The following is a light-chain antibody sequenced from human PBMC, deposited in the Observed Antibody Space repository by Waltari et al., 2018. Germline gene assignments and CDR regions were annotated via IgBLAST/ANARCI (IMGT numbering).Light chain of an antibody. V-gene: IGKV2D-29*01. J-gene: IGKJ3*01. Sequence: DIVMTQSPLSLPVTPGEPPSISCRSSQSLLHSNGNTYLHWFLQKPGQPPRLLIYRISNRCSGVPDRFSGSGSGTDFTLKISRVEAEDVGVYYCMQTLQTPFTFGPGTKLDIK. CDR3: MQTLQTPFT. CDR1: QSLLHSNGNTY. CDR2: RIS.